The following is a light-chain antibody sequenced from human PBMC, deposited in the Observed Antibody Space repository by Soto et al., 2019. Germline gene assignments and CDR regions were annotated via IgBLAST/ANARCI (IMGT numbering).Light chain of an antibody. CDR1: SSNIGGKS. CDR3: GSWDSSLSAYV. J-gene: IGLJ1*01. Sequence: QSVLTQPPSVSAAPGQKVTISCSGSSSNIGGKSVSWYQQLPGTAPKLLIYDDNKRPSGIPDRFSGSKSGTSATLGITGFQTGDEADYYCGSWDSSLSAYVFGTGTRSPS. V-gene: IGLV1-51*01. CDR2: DDN.